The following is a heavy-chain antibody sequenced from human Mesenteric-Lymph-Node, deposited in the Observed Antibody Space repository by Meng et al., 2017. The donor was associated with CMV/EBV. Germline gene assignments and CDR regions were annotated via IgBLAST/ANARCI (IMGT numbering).Heavy chain of an antibody. CDR2: ISAYNGNT. V-gene: IGHV1-18*04. CDR1: GSTFTSYG. D-gene: IGHD6-19*01. CDR3: VRDPGYSSGWPPDY. J-gene: IGHJ4*02. Sequence: ASGSTFTSYGISWVRQAPGQGLEWMGWISAYNGNTNYAQKLQGRVTMTTDTSTSTAYMELRSLRSDDTAVYYCVRDPGYSSGWPPDYWGQGTLVTVSS.